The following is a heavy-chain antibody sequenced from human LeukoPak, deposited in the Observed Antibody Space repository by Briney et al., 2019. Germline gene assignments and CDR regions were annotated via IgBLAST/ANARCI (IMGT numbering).Heavy chain of an antibody. Sequence: PGGSLRLSCAASGFTFNTYTMNWVRQAPGKGLEWVSYISGSSGIIDYADSVRGRFTISRDNAKNSLYLQMNSLRAEDTAVYYCAREISVRLQWFRSKAPKNWFDPWGQGTLVTVSS. D-gene: IGHD3-22*01. CDR3: AREISVRLQWFRSKAPKNWFDP. V-gene: IGHV3-48*01. J-gene: IGHJ5*02. CDR1: GFTFNTYT. CDR2: ISGSSGII.